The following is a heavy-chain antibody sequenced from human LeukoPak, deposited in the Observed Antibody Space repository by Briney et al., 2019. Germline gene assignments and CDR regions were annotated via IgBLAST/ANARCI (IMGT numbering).Heavy chain of an antibody. Sequence: TGGSLRLSCAASGFTFSDYYMSWIRQAPGKGLEWDSYISSNSSYTNYADSVKGRFTISRDNAKNSLYLQMNSLRAEDTAVYYCARGPVVTAANDAFAAFDIWGQGTMVTVSS. CDR2: ISSNSSYT. CDR3: ARGPVVTAANDAFAAFDI. CDR1: GFTFSDYY. D-gene: IGHD2-2*01. V-gene: IGHV3-11*06. J-gene: IGHJ3*02.